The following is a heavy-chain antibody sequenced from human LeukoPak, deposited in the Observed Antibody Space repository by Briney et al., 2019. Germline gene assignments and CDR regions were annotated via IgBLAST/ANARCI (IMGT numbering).Heavy chain of an antibody. Sequence: AASVKLSCNSSGGTFSIYALCWVRQPPGQGLEWMGRIISILGIANYAQKFQGRVTITADKSTSTAYMELSSLRSEDTAVYYCASAISVAGGDNWGQGTLVTVS. D-gene: IGHD6-19*01. J-gene: IGHJ4*02. CDR3: ASAISVAGGDN. V-gene: IGHV1-69*04. CDR2: IISILGIA. CDR1: GGTFSIYA.